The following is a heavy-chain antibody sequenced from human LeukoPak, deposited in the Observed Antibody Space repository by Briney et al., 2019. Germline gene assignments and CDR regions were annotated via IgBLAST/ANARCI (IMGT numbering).Heavy chain of an antibody. V-gene: IGHV3-21*01. CDR2: ISSSSSYI. D-gene: IGHD2-15*01. CDR3: ARKLLPLGYCSGGSCRLITVGYFDY. J-gene: IGHJ4*02. CDR1: GFTFSSYS. Sequence: GGSLRLSCAASGFTFSSYSMNWVRQAPRKGLEWVSSISSSSSYIYYADSVKGRFTISRDNAKNSLYLQMNSLRARDTAVYCCARKLLPLGYCSGGSCRLITVGYFDYWGQGTLVTVSS.